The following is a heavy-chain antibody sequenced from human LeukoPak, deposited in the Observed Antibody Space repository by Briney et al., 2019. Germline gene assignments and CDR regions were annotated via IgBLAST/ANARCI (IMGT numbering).Heavy chain of an antibody. J-gene: IGHJ6*02. V-gene: IGHV1-8*01. CDR3: ARGRYYDFWSGYLANYGMDV. D-gene: IGHD3-3*01. CDR2: MNPNSGNT. CDR1: GYTFTSYD. Sequence: ASVKVSCKAPGYTFTSYDINWVRQATGQGLEWMGWMNPNSGNTGYAQKFQGRVTMTRNTSISTAYMELSSLRSEDTAVYYCARGRYYDFWSGYLANYGMDVWGQGTTVTVSS.